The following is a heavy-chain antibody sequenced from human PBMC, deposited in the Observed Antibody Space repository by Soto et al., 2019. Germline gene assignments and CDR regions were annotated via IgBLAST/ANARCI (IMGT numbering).Heavy chain of an antibody. Sequence: SVKVSCKASGGTFSSYAISWVRQAPGQGLEWMGGIIPIFGTANYAQKFQGRVTITADKSTSTAYMELSSLRSEDTAVYYCARGLGASTRPNWFDPWGQGTLVTVSS. J-gene: IGHJ5*02. D-gene: IGHD1-26*01. V-gene: IGHV1-69*06. CDR3: ARGLGASTRPNWFDP. CDR1: GGTFSSYA. CDR2: IIPIFGTA.